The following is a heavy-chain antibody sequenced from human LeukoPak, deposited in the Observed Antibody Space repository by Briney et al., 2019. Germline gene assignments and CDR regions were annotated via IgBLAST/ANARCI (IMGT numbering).Heavy chain of an antibody. V-gene: IGHV1-69*05. CDR3: AKCVYSPYFYYYYMDV. Sequence: SVKVSCKASGGTFSSYAISWVRQAPGQGLEWMGGIIPIFGTANYAQKFQGRVTITTDESTSTAYMELSSLRSEDTAVYYCAKCVYSPYFYYYYMDVWGKGTTVTVSS. CDR2: IIPIFGTA. D-gene: IGHD5-18*01. J-gene: IGHJ6*03. CDR1: GGTFSSYA.